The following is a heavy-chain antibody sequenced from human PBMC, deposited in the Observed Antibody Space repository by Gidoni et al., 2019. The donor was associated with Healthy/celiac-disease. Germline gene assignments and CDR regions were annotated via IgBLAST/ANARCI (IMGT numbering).Heavy chain of an antibody. CDR3: ARVGSGGGWNRFDY. J-gene: IGHJ4*02. D-gene: IGHD1-1*01. CDR2: INAGNGNT. V-gene: IGHV1-3*01. CDR1: GYTFTSYA. Sequence: QVQLVQSGAEVKKPGASVKVSCKASGYTFTSYAMHWVRQAPGQRLEWMGWINAGNGNTKYSQKFQGRVTITRDTSASTAYMELSSLRSEDTAVYYCARVGSGGGWNRFDYWGQGTLVTVSS.